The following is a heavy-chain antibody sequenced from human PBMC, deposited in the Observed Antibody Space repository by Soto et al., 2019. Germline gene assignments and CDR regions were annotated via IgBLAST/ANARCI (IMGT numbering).Heavy chain of an antibody. Sequence: PSETLSLTCTVSGGSISSYYWSWIRQPPGKGLEWIGYIYYSGSTNYNPSLKSRVTISVDTSKNQFSLKLSSVTAADTAVYYCARLIGYCSSTSCYYFDYWGQGTQVTVYS. J-gene: IGHJ4*02. V-gene: IGHV4-59*08. D-gene: IGHD2-2*01. CDR3: ARLIGYCSSTSCYYFDY. CDR2: IYYSGST. CDR1: GGSISSYY.